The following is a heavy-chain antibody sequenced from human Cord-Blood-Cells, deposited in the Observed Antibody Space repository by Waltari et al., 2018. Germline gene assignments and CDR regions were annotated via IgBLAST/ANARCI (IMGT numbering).Heavy chain of an antibody. D-gene: IGHD2-2*01. CDR1: GYTFTGYY. J-gene: IGHJ3*02. CDR3: AREDIVVVPDAFDI. V-gene: IGHV1-2*02. Sequence: QVQLVQSGAEVKKPGASVKVSCKASGYTFTGYYLPWVRQAPGQGLEWMGWINPNSGGTNYAQKFQGRVTMTRDTSISTAYMELSRLRSDDTAVYYCAREDIVVVPDAFDIWGQGTMVTVSS. CDR2: INPNSGGT.